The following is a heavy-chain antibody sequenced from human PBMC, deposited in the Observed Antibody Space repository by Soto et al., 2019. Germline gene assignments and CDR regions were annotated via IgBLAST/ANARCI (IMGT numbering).Heavy chain of an antibody. V-gene: IGHV1-2*02. CDR3: ARHPYYYDSSGYYNWFDP. CDR1: GYTLTGYY. Sequence: SVKVSCKASGYTLTGYYMHWVRQAPGQGLERMGWINPNSGGTNYAQKFQGRVTMTRDTSISTAYMELSRLRSDDTAVYYCARHPYYYDSSGYYNWFDPWGQGSLVTFSS. D-gene: IGHD3-22*01. CDR2: INPNSGGT. J-gene: IGHJ5*02.